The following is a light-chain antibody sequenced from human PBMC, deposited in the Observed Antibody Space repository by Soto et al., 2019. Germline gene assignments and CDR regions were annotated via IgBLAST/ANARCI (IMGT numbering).Light chain of an antibody. V-gene: IGKV1-5*03. CDR3: QHYNSYSEA. CDR2: EAS. Sequence: DIQVTQSPSTLSASEGDRVTITCRASESIGNWLAWYQQKPGQAPNLLIYEASNLESGVPSRFSASGSGTEFTLIISSLQPDDFATYYCQHYNSYSEAFGQGTKVDIK. CDR1: ESIGNW. J-gene: IGKJ1*01.